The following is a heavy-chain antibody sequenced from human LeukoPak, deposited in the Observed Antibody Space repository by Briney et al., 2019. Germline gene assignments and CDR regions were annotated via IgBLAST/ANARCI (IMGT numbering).Heavy chain of an antibody. CDR2: ISYDGNYK. J-gene: IGHJ6*02. D-gene: IGHD3-9*01. CDR3: ARGEYDLLTGVYDTYGIDV. Sequence: HPGGSLGLSCVASGFIFSSYALHWVRQAPGKGLEWVAVISYDGNYKYYADSVKGRFTISRDNSKNTLFLQMNSLRPEDTAVYYCARGEYDLLTGVYDTYGIDVWGQGTTVTVSS. V-gene: IGHV3-30-3*01. CDR1: GFIFSSYA.